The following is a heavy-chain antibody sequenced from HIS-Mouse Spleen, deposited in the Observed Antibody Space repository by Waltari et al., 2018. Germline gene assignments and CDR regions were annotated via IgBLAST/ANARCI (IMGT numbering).Heavy chain of an antibody. CDR3: AREIPYSSSWYDWYFDL. Sequence: QPQLQESGPGLVKPSETLSPPLPFSGCSISSSSFFLGWIRQPPGKGLEWIGSVYYSWSTYYNPSLKSRVTISVDTSKNQFSLKLSSVTAADTAVYYCAREIPYSSSWYDWYFDLWGRGTLVTVSS. J-gene: IGHJ2*01. CDR2: VYYSWST. D-gene: IGHD6-13*01. V-gene: IGHV4-39*07. CDR1: GCSISSSSFF.